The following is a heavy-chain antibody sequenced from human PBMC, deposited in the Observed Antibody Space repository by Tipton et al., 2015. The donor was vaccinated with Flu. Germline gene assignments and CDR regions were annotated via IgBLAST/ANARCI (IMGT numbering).Heavy chain of an antibody. CDR2: IKQDGSEK. D-gene: IGHD6-13*01. V-gene: IGHV3-7*03. J-gene: IGHJ3*01. Sequence: SLRLSCAASGFTLTDYWMSWVRQAPGKGLEWVANIKQDGSEKYYVDSVKGRFTISRDNAKNSVFLQMNSLRAEDTAVYYCARAVGGAAALWGQGTMVTVSS. CDR3: ARAVGGAAAL. CDR1: GFTLTDYW.